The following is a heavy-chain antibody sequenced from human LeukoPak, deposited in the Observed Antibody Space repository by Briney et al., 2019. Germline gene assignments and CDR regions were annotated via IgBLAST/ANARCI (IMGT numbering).Heavy chain of an antibody. J-gene: IGHJ4*02. CDR1: GFTFDDYT. V-gene: IGHV3-43*01. D-gene: IGHD4-23*01. Sequence: GGSLRLSCAASGFTFDDYTMHWVRQAPGKGLEWVSLISWDGGSTYYADSVKGRFTISRDNAKNSLYLQMNSLRAEDTALYYCARDLGTTVVTPSDYWGQGTLVTVSS. CDR2: ISWDGGST. CDR3: ARDLGTTVVTPSDY.